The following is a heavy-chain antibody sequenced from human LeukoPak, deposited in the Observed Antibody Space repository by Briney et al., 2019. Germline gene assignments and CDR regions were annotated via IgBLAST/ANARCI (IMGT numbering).Heavy chain of an antibody. CDR3: ARGPYFASSSGYYYHYMDV. V-gene: IGHV3-74*01. D-gene: IGHD6-6*01. Sequence: RPGGSLRLSCAASGFTFSRYWMHWVRQAPGKGLVWVSRINPDGSPTTYADSVKGRFTISRDNAKNTLYLQMNSLRAEDTAVYYCARGPYFASSSGYYYHYMDVWRKGTTVTVSS. CDR2: INPDGSPT. CDR1: GFTFSRYW. J-gene: IGHJ6*03.